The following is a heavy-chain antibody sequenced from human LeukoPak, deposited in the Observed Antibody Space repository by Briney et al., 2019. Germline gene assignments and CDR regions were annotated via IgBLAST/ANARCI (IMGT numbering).Heavy chain of an antibody. Sequence: PSETLSLTCTVSGGSISSYYWSWIRQPPGKGLEWIGYIYYSGSTNYNPSLKSRVTISVDTSKNQFSLTLSSVTAADTAVYYCARELIEREFDPWGQGTLVTVSS. D-gene: IGHD3-22*01. J-gene: IGHJ5*02. V-gene: IGHV4-59*01. CDR1: GGSISSYY. CDR3: ARELIEREFDP. CDR2: IYYSGST.